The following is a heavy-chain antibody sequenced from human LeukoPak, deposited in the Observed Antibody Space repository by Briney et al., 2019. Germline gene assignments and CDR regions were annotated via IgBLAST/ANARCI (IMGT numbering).Heavy chain of an antibody. V-gene: IGHV1-8*03. CDR3: ARDHSGSWNDSPYYMDV. CDR2: MNPNSGNT. CDR1: GYTFTSYD. J-gene: IGHJ6*03. Sequence: ASVKVSCKASGYTFTSYDINWVRQATGQRLEWMGWMNPNSGNTGYAQKFQGRVTITRNTSISTAYMELSSLRSEDTAVYYCARDHSGSWNDSPYYMDVWGKGTTVTVSS. D-gene: IGHD1-1*01.